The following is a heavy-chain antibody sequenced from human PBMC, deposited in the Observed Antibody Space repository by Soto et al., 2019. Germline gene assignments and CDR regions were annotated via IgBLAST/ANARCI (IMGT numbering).Heavy chain of an antibody. J-gene: IGHJ5*02. CDR3: GSIAVAEGFDP. CDR2: IFYGGTT. V-gene: IGHV3-53*02. Sequence: EVQLVETGGGLVQPGGSLRLSCAASGFNVSYNYISWVRQPPGQGLEWVSVIFYGGTTYYAESVKGRFTISRDNSKNMVYLQMNSLRGEDTAVYYCGSIAVAEGFDPWGQGTLVTVSS. D-gene: IGHD6-19*01. CDR1: GFNVSYNY.